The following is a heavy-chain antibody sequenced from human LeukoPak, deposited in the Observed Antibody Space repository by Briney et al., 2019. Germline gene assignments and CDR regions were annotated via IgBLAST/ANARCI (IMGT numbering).Heavy chain of an antibody. CDR2: IYYSGST. CDR1: GGSISSSSYY. Sequence: PSETLSLTCTVSGGSISSSSYYWGWIRQPPGKGLEWIGSIYYSGSTYYNPSLKSRVTISVDTSKNQFSLKLSSVTAADTAVYYCARGWPSIDYWGQGTLVTVSS. V-gene: IGHV4-39*01. CDR3: ARGWPSIDY. D-gene: IGHD5-24*01. J-gene: IGHJ4*02.